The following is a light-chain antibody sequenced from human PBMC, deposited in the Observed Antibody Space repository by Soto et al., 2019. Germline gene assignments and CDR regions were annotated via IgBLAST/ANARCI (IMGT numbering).Light chain of an antibody. J-gene: IGKJ3*01. CDR3: QKYNSAPFT. CDR1: QGISNY. Sequence: DIQMPQSPSSLSASVGDIVTITCRTTQGISNYLAWYQQKPGKVPKLLIYAAYALQSGVPSRFSGSGSGTDFTLTISSLQPEDGAAYYCQKYNSAPFTFGPGTKVDIK. V-gene: IGKV1-27*01. CDR2: AAY.